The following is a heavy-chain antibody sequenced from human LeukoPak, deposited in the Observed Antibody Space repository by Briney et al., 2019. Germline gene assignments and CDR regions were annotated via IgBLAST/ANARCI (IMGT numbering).Heavy chain of an antibody. CDR2: ISSSASTR. CDR3: ARVVDSSGYY. J-gene: IGHJ4*02. CDR1: GFTFSDYY. Sequence: GGSLTLSCAASGFTFSDYYMSWIRQAPGKGLEWISYISSSASTRNYADSVKGRFTISRDNSKNTLYLQMNSLRAEDTAVYYCARVVDSSGYYWGQGTLVTVSS. V-gene: IGHV3-11*01. D-gene: IGHD3-22*01.